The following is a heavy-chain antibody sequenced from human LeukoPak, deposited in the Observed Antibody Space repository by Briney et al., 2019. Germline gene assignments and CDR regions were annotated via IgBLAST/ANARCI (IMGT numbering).Heavy chain of an antibody. J-gene: IGHJ4*02. V-gene: IGHV4-34*01. Sequence: SETLSLTCAVYGGSFSGYYWSWIRQPPGKGLEWIGEINHSGSTNYNPSLKSRVTVSVDTSKNQFSLKLSSVTAADTAVYYCARLTEVYSSSWYFDYWGQGTLVTVSS. D-gene: IGHD6-13*01. CDR3: ARLTEVYSSSWYFDY. CDR1: GGSFSGYY. CDR2: INHSGST.